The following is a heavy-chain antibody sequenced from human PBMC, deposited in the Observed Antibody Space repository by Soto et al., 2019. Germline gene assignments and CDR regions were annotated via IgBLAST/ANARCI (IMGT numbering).Heavy chain of an antibody. J-gene: IGHJ4*02. CDR2: VSYDGSNQ. Sequence: GGSLRLSCAASGFTFNIYGMHWVRQAPDKGLEWVALVSYDGSNQYYADSVKGRFTISRDNSKNTLFLQMNSLRADDTAVYYCAKDQASGQGSFDSWGQGTLVTVSS. CDR3: AKDQASGQGSFDS. CDR1: GFTFNIYG. V-gene: IGHV3-30*18.